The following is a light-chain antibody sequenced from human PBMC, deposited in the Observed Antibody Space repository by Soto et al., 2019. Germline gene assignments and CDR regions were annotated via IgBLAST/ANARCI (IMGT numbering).Light chain of an antibody. V-gene: IGKV3-11*01. CDR2: DSS. CDR1: QSVSSY. J-gene: IGKJ5*01. CDR3: QHRSNWPPIT. Sequence: EIVLTQSPSTLSLSPGEIATLSCRASQSVSSYLAWYQQKPGQAPRLLIYDSSNRAAGIPARFSARGSGTDFTLFISNLEPEDSAVYYCQHRSNWPPITFGQGTRLEIK.